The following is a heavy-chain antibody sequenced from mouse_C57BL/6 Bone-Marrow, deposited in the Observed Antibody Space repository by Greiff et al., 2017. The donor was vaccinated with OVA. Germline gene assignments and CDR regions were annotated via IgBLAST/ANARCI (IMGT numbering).Heavy chain of an antibody. V-gene: IGHV5-9-1*02. CDR3: TRDLYSNYPYYYAMDY. D-gene: IGHD2-5*01. Sequence: EVMLVESGEGLVKPGGSLKLSCAASGFTFSSYAMSWVRQTPEKRLEWVAYISSGGDYIYYADTVKGRFTISRDNARNTLYLQMSSLKSEDTAMYYCTRDLYSNYPYYYAMDYWGQGTSVTVSS. CDR1: GFTFSSYA. CDR2: ISSGGDYI. J-gene: IGHJ4*01.